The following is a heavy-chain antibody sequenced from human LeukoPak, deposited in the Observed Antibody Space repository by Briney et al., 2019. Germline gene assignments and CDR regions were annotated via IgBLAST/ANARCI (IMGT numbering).Heavy chain of an antibody. V-gene: IGHV3-21*01. CDR2: ITTSNYI. Sequence: PGGSLRLSCVVSGFTFSSHSVNWVRQAPGKGLEWVLSITTSNYIFYAESVKGRFTISRDNAKNSLYLQMTSLRAEDTAVYYCVREQARVGSFDYWGQGTLVTVSS. CDR3: VREQARVGSFDY. D-gene: IGHD2-15*01. CDR1: GFTFSSHS. J-gene: IGHJ4*02.